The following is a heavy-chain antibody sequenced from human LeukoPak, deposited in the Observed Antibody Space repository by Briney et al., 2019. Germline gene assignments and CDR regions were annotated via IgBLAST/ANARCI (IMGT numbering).Heavy chain of an antibody. J-gene: IGHJ4*02. CDR3: ARQRRGHYFDY. D-gene: IGHD1-1*01. V-gene: IGHV3-23*01. CDR2: ISVSGGTT. Sequence: GGSLRLSCAASGFTFGSYAMNWVRQAPGKGLAWVSAISVSGGTTFYADSVKGRFTISRDNSKNTLYLQMNSLRAEDTAVYYCARQRRGHYFDYWGQGTLVTVSS. CDR1: GFTFGSYA.